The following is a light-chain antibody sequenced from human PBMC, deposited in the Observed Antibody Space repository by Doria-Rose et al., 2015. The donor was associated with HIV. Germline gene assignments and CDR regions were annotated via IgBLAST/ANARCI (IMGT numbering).Light chain of an antibody. CDR1: NSDVVGYNY. CDR3: SSYRTGEFYV. V-gene: IGLV2-14*03. J-gene: IGLJ1*01. CDR2: DVS. Sequence: QPVLTQPASVSGSPGQSITISCTGTNSDVVGYNYVSWYQQHPGKAPKLMIYDVSKWPSGVSNRFSGSKSGNTASLTISGLQAEDEADYYCSSYRTGEFYVFGTGTKVTVL.